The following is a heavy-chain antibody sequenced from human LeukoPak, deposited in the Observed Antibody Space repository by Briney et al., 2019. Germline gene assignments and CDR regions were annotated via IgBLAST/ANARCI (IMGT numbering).Heavy chain of an antibody. D-gene: IGHD3-3*01. CDR3: ARGANYDFWSGYSNYFDY. Sequence: MSSETLSLTCAVYGGSFSGYYWSWIRQPPGKGLEWIGEINHSGSTNYNPSLKSRVTISVDTSKNQFSLKLSSVTTADTAVYYCARGANYDFWSGYSNYFDYWGQGTLVTVSS. CDR2: INHSGST. CDR1: GGSFSGYY. J-gene: IGHJ4*02. V-gene: IGHV4-34*01.